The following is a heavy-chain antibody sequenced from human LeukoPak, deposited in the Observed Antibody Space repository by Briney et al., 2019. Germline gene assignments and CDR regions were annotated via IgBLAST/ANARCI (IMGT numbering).Heavy chain of an antibody. V-gene: IGHV3-30*03. D-gene: IGHD4-11*01. J-gene: IGHJ4*02. Sequence: GGSLRLSCAASGFTFSSYAMHWVRQAPGKGLEWAAVISYDGIRKYYVDSVKGRFTISRDNSRNTLYLQMNSLRPEDTAVYYCASASGDTYGYSKDYWGQGTLVTVSS. CDR3: ASASGDTYGYSKDY. CDR2: ISYDGIRK. CDR1: GFTFSSYA.